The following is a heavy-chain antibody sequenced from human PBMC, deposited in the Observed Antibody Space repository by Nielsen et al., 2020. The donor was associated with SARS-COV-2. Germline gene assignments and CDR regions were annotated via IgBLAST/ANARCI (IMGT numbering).Heavy chain of an antibody. CDR2: INHSGST. CDR3: ARLRVVPALYYYYGMDV. CDR1: GGSFSGYY. V-gene: IGHV4-34*01. D-gene: IGHD2-2*01. Sequence: SETLSLTCAVYGGSFSGYYWSWIRQPPGKGLEWIGEINHSGSTNCNPSLKSRVTISVDTSKNQFSLKLSSVTAADTAVYYCARLRVVPALYYYYGMDVWGQGTTVTVSS. J-gene: IGHJ6*02.